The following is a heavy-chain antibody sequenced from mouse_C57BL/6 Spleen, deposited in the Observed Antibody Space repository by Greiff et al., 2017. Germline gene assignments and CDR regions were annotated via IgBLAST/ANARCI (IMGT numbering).Heavy chain of an antibody. J-gene: IGHJ4*01. CDR2: IWRGGST. V-gene: IGHV2-5*01. CDR3: AASAQATYYAMDY. D-gene: IGHD3-2*02. Sequence: QVQLQQSGPGLVQPSQSLSITCTVSGFSFTSYGVHWVRQSPGKGLEWLGVIWRGGSTDYNAAFMSRLSITKDNSKSQVFFKMNSLQADDTAIYYCAASAQATYYAMDYWGQGTSVTVSS. CDR1: GFSFTSYG.